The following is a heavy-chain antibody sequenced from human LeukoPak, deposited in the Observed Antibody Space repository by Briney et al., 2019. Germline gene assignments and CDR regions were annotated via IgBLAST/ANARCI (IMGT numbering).Heavy chain of an antibody. V-gene: IGHV4-39*01. CDR3: ARRLQPTFYDSSGLIDY. Sequence: PSETLSLTCTVSGGSISSSSYYWGWIRQPPGKGLEWMGSIYYSGSTYYNPSLKSRVTISVDTSKNQFSLKLSSVTAADTAVYYCARRLQPTFYDSSGLIDYWGQGTLVTVSS. D-gene: IGHD3-22*01. CDR1: GGSISSSSYY. J-gene: IGHJ4*02. CDR2: IYYSGST.